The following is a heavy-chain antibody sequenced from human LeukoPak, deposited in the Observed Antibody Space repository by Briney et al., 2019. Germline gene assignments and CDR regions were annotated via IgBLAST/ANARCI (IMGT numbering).Heavy chain of an antibody. CDR3: AKGPSDTTMATALDY. D-gene: IGHD5-18*01. Sequence: GGSLRLSCAASGFMFSSYGMYWVRQAPGKGLGWVAVIWYDGSNKYYADSVKGRFTISRDNSKNTLYLQMNSLRVEDTAVYYWAKGPSDTTMATALDYWGQGTLVTVSS. J-gene: IGHJ4*02. CDR1: GFMFSSYG. CDR2: IWYDGSNK. V-gene: IGHV3-33*06.